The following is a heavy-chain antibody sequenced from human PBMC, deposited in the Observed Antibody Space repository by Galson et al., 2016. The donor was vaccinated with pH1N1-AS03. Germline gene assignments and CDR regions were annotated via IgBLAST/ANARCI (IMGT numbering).Heavy chain of an antibody. CDR1: GFTFSDYA. CDR2: ISRSRDRI. D-gene: IGHD6-19*01. V-gene: IGHV3-23*01. CDR3: AREQKGTRGWYTVDY. Sequence: SLRLSCAASGFTFSDYAMSWVRQAPGKGLEWVSAISRSRDRIDYIDAVKSRITTSRDNFKNIIYLQMNSLRAEDTAVYFCAREQKGTRGWYTVDYWGQGTVVTVSS. J-gene: IGHJ4*02.